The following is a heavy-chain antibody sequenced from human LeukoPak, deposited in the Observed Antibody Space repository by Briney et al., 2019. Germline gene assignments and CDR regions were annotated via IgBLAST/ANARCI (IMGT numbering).Heavy chain of an antibody. V-gene: IGHV4-34*01. D-gene: IGHD1-7*01. CDR2: INHSGST. J-gene: IGHJ4*02. Sequence: SETLSLTCAVYGGSFSGYYWSWIRQPPGKGLEWIGEINHSGSTIYNPSLKSRVTISVDTSKNQFSLKLSSVTAADTAVYYCARGSWYNWNYGLDYWGQGTLVTVSS. CDR1: GGSFSGYY. CDR3: ARGSWYNWNYGLDY.